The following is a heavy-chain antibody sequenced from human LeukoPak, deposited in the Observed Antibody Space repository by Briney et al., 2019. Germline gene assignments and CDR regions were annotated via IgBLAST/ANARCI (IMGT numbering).Heavy chain of an antibody. V-gene: IGHV1-18*01. J-gene: IGHJ3*02. CDR2: ISAYNGNT. Sequence: ASVKVSCKASGYTFTSYGISWVRQAPGQGLEWMGWISAYNGNTNYAQKLQGRVTMTTDTSTNTVYMELRTLRSDDTAVYYCGRERTPYGDYAFDMWGQGTTVTVSS. CDR1: GYTFTSYG. CDR3: GRERTPYGDYAFDM. D-gene: IGHD4-17*01.